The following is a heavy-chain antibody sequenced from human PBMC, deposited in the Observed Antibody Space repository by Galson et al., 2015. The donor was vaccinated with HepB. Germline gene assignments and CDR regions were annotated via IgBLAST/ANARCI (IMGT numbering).Heavy chain of an antibody. V-gene: IGHV3-23*01. J-gene: IGHJ3*02. D-gene: IGHD3-16*02. CDR1: GFTFSSYA. CDR3: AISYGAFDI. CDR2: ISGSGGST. Sequence: SLRLPCAASGFTFSSYAMSWVRQAPGKGLEWVSDISGSGGSTYYADSVKGRFTISRDNSKNTLYLQMTSLRAEDTAVYYCAISYGAFDIWVQGTMVTVSS.